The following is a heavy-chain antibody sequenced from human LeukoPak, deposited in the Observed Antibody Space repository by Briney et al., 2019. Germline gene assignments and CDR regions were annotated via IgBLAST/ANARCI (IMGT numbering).Heavy chain of an antibody. CDR3: AELGITMIGGV. J-gene: IGHJ6*04. CDR1: GFTFSSYE. Sequence: GGSLRLSCAASGFTFSSYEMNWIRQAPGKGLEWVSYISSSGSTIYYADSVKGRFTISRDNAKNSLYLQMNSLRAEDTAVYYCAELGITMIGGVWGKGTTITISS. CDR2: ISSSGSTI. D-gene: IGHD3-10*02. V-gene: IGHV3-48*03.